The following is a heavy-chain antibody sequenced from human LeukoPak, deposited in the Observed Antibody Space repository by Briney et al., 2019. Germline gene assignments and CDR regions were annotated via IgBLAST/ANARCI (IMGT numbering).Heavy chain of an antibody. Sequence: GRSLRLSCAASGITFSNYVLHWVRQAPVRGLEWVANMLKDGGGENYADSVKGRFTISRDNSKNTLYLQMDSLRAEDTAVYYCVTEKGVWDAFDIWGQGTMVTVSS. CDR1: GITFSNYV. V-gene: IGHV3-30*04. D-gene: IGHD3-10*01. J-gene: IGHJ3*02. CDR2: MLKDGGGE. CDR3: VTEKGVWDAFDI.